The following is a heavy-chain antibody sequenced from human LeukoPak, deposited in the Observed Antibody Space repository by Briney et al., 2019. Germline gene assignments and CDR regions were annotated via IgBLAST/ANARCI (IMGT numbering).Heavy chain of an antibody. J-gene: IGHJ6*02. CDR2: MNPNNGNT. CDR1: GYTFTSYD. Sequence: ASVKVSCKASGYTFTSYDINWVRQATGQGLEWMGWMNPNNGNTGYAQKFQGRVTMTRNTSISTAYMELSSLRSEDTAVYYCARVITIFGVVTTIYYYYGMDVWGQGTTVTVSS. D-gene: IGHD3-3*01. CDR3: ARVITIFGVVTTIYYYYGMDV. V-gene: IGHV1-8*01.